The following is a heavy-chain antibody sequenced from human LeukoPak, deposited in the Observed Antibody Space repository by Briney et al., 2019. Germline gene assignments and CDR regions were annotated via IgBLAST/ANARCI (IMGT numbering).Heavy chain of an antibody. V-gene: IGHV3-30-3*01. J-gene: IGHJ4*02. CDR3: ARDVGQLYYFDY. CDR2: ISYDGSNK. D-gene: IGHD1-1*01. CDR1: GFTFSSYA. Sequence: GGSLRLSCAASGFTFSSYAMHWLRQAPGKGLEWVAVISYDGSNKHYADSVKGRFTISRDNSKNTLYLQMNSLRGDDTAVYYCARDVGQLYYFDYWGQGTLVTVSS.